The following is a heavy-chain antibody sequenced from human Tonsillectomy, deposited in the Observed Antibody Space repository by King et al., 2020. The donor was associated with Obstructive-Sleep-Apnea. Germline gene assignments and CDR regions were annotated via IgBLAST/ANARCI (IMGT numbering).Heavy chain of an antibody. Sequence: QLQESGPGLVKPSETLSLTCTVSGGSVSSDIYYWSWIRQPPGKGLEWIGYIYYTGSTNYNPSLKSRVTISVDTSKNQFSLKMSSVTAADTAVYYCVRDSSGWYGPLDDWGQGTLAT. V-gene: IGHV4-61*01. CDR2: IYYTGST. CDR1: GGSVSSDIYY. J-gene: IGHJ4*02. D-gene: IGHD6-19*01. CDR3: VRDSSGWYGPLDD.